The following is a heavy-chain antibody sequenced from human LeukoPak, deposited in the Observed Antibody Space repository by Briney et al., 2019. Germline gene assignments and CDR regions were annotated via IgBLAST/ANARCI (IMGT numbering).Heavy chain of an antibody. V-gene: IGHV3-7*01. D-gene: IGHD6-19*01. CDR1: GFTFSSYW. CDR2: IKQDGSEK. Sequence: PGGSLRLSCAASGFTFSSYWMSWVRQAPGKGLEWVANIKQDGSEKYYVDSVKGRFTISRDNAKNSLYLQMNSLRAEDTAVYYCARTQNLLAIAVAGFDYWGQGTLVTVSS. CDR3: ARTQNLLAIAVAGFDY. J-gene: IGHJ4*02.